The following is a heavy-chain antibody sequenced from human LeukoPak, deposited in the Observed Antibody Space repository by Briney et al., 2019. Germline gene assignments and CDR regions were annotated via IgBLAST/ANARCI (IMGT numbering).Heavy chain of an antibody. D-gene: IGHD5-18*01. V-gene: IGHV1-69*04. J-gene: IGHJ4*02. Sequence: SVKVSCKASGGTFSSYAISWVRQAPGQGLGWMGRIIPILGIANYAQKFQGRVTITADKSTSTAYMELSSLRSEDTAVYYCAISVDTAMVYDYWGQGTLVTVSS. CDR2: IIPILGIA. CDR1: GGTFSSYA. CDR3: AISVDTAMVYDY.